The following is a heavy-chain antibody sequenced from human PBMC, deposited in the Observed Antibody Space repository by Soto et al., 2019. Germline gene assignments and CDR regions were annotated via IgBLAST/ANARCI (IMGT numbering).Heavy chain of an antibody. Sequence: SETLSLTCAVYGGSFSGYYWSWIRQPPGKGLEWIGEINHSGSTNYNPSLKSRVTISVDTSKNQFSLKLRSVTAADTAGYYCARSTVTTTVTTHYYYGMDVWGQGTTVTVSS. D-gene: IGHD4-17*01. CDR2: INHSGST. J-gene: IGHJ6*02. V-gene: IGHV4-34*01. CDR3: ARSTVTTTVTTHYYYGMDV. CDR1: GGSFSGYY.